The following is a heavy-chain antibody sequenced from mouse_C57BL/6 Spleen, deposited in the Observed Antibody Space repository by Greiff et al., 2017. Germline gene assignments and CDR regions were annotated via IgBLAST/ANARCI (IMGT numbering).Heavy chain of an antibody. Sequence: EVQVVESGGGLVKPGGSLKLSCAASGFTFSSYAMSWVRQTPEKRLEWVATISDGGSYTYYPDNVKGRFTISRDNAKNNLYLQMSHLKSEDTAMYYCARDSTMVTTYYFDYWGQGTTLTVSS. CDR1: GFTFSSYA. CDR2: ISDGGSYT. CDR3: ARDSTMVTTYYFDY. J-gene: IGHJ2*01. D-gene: IGHD2-2*01. V-gene: IGHV5-4*01.